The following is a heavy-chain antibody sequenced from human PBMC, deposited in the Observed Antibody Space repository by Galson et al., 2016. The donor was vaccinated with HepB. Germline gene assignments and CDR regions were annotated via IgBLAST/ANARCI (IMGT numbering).Heavy chain of an antibody. CDR1: AFNIRKNY. CDR3: AKDLADYYDSTGYYTGLDY. CDR2: ISYDGSYK. Sequence: SLRLSCAASAFNIRKNYMSWVRQAPGQGLEWVAVISYDGSYKYYADSVKGRFTISRDNSKNTLYLQMNSLRAEDTAVYYCAKDLADYYDSTGYYTGLDYWGQGIVVTVSS. V-gene: IGHV3-30*18. J-gene: IGHJ4*02. D-gene: IGHD3-22*01.